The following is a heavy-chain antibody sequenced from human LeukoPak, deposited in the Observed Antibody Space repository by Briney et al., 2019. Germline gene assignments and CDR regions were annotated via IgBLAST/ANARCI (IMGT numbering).Heavy chain of an antibody. V-gene: IGHV3-7*03. D-gene: IGHD4-17*01. Sequence: PGGSLSLSCAASGFTFSSYWMSWVRQAPGKGLEWVANIKQDGSEKYYVDSVKGRFTISRDNAKNSLYLQMNSLRAEDTAVYYCARAPPYGDYDHWGQGTLVTVSS. CDR2: IKQDGSEK. CDR3: ARAPPYGDYDH. CDR1: GFTFSSYW. J-gene: IGHJ5*02.